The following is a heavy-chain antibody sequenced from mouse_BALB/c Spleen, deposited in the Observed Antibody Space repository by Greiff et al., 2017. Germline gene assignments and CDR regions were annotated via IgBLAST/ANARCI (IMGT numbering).Heavy chain of an antibody. D-gene: IGHD1-1*01. J-gene: IGHJ4*01. Sequence: EVMLVESGGGLVQPGGSRKLSCAASGFTFSSFGMHWVRQAPEKGLEWVAYISSGSSTIYYADTVKGRFTISRDNPKNTLFLQMTSLRSEDTAMYYCARSRDYYGSSPYYAMDYWGQGTSVTVSS. CDR2: ISSGSSTI. CDR1: GFTFSSFG. V-gene: IGHV5-17*02. CDR3: ARSRDYYGSSPYYAMDY.